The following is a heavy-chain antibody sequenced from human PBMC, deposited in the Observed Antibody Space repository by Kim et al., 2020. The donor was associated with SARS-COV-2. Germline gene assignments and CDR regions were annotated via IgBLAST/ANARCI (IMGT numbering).Heavy chain of an antibody. CDR3: ATLRDSSGYHGDAFDI. Sequence: ASVKVSCKVSGYTLTELSMHWVRQAPGKGLEWMGGFDPEDGETIYAQKFQGRVTMTEDTSPDTAYMELSSLRSEDTAVYYCATLRDSSGYHGDAFDIWGQGPMVTVAS. CDR1: GYTLTELS. J-gene: IGHJ3*02. V-gene: IGHV1-24*01. D-gene: IGHD3-22*01. CDR2: FDPEDGET.